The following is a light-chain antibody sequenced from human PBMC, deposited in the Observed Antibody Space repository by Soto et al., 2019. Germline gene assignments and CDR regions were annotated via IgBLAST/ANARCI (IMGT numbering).Light chain of an antibody. CDR2: AAS. Sequence: DIQMTQSPSSLSASVGDRVTITCRASQSISSYLNWYQQKPGKAPKLLIYAASSLQSGVPSRFSGSGSGTDFTLTISSLQPEDFATYYCQQSYSLSWYTFGQGTKLEIK. CDR1: QSISSY. V-gene: IGKV1-39*01. CDR3: QQSYSLSWYT. J-gene: IGKJ2*01.